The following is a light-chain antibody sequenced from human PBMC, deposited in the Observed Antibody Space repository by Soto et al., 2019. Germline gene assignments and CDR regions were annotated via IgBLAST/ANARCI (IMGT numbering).Light chain of an antibody. CDR1: NIGSKS. J-gene: IGLJ1*01. V-gene: IGLV3-21*04. CDR3: QVWDSSSGHYV. CDR2: YDS. Sequence: SYELTQPPSVSVAPGRTAKITCGGNNIGSKSVHWFQQKPGQAPVVVIYYDSDRPSGIPERFSGSNSGNTATLTISRVEAGDEADYYGQVWDSSSGHYVFGTGTKVTVL.